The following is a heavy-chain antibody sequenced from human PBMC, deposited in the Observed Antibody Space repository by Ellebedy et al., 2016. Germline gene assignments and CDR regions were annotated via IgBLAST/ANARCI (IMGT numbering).Heavy chain of an antibody. CDR2: MNPGSDNT. CDR3: ARGGYYHSSAY. D-gene: IGHD3-22*01. V-gene: IGHV1-8*02. Sequence: ASVKVSCXASGYTFTGYYMHWVRQAPGQGLEWMGWMNPGSDNTAYAQKFQGRVTMTSNTSISTAYMELSSLRSEDTAVYYCARGGYYHSSAYWGQGTLVTVSS. J-gene: IGHJ4*02. CDR1: GYTFTGYY.